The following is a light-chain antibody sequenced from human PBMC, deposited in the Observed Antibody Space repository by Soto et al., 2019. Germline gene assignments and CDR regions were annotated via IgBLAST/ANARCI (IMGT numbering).Light chain of an antibody. V-gene: IGKV4-1*01. Sequence: DIVLTQSPDSLAVSLGERATINCKSSQSVLYSSNNKKYLAWYQQKPGQPPKLLIYWASTRESGVPDRFSGSGSGTDFTLTISSLQAEDVAVYYCQQYYSTPQTFGQGTKVEIK. J-gene: IGKJ1*01. CDR2: WAS. CDR1: QSVLYSSNNKKY. CDR3: QQYYSTPQT.